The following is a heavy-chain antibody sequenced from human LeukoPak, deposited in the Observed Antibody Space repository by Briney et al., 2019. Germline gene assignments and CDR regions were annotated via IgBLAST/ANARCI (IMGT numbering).Heavy chain of an antibody. Sequence: SETLSLACAVYGGSFSGYYWSWIRQPPGKGLEWIGSIYYSGSTYYNPSLKSRVTISVDTSKNQFSLKLSSVTAADTAVYYCARDSTVTGIDYWGQGTLVTVSS. CDR3: ARDSTVTGIDY. V-gene: IGHV4-34*01. CDR2: IYYSGST. D-gene: IGHD4-17*01. CDR1: GGSFSGYY. J-gene: IGHJ4*02.